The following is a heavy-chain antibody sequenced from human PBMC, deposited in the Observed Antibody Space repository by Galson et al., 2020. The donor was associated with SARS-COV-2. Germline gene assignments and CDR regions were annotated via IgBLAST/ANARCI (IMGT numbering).Heavy chain of an antibody. Sequence: SETLSLTCAVYGGSFNNYYWSWIRQPPGKGLERIGEINDSGSTRYNPSLKSRVTITEDKSKNQFSLNLRSVTAAATAVYYCARGWGSSPIFEVVNWFDPWGQGTLVTVSS. J-gene: IGHJ5*02. D-gene: IGHD3-3*01. CDR2: INDSGST. CDR3: ARGWGSSPIFEVVNWFDP. V-gene: IGHV4-34*01. CDR1: GGSFNNYY.